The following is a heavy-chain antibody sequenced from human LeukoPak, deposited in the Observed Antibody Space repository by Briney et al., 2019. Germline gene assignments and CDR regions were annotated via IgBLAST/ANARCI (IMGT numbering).Heavy chain of an antibody. CDR3: ARAMGDGRHNWNYFDN. Sequence: ETGGSLRLPCAPSGLTFTTYSMNWVRQAPGEGREWLSTISGDGKNIYFADSLKGRFTISRDKAKNSLCLQTNSLRAEDTAVYYCARAMGDGRHNWNYFDNWGQGTLVTVSS. V-gene: IGHV3-21*01. D-gene: IGHD1-20*01. CDR1: GLTFTTYS. CDR2: ISGDGKNI. J-gene: IGHJ4*02.